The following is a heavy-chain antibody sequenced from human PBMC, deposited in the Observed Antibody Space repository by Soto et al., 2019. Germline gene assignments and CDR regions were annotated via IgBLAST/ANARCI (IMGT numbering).Heavy chain of an antibody. Sequence: VEPQRVCYDVGGYICTGYCSGWVRQIPGKGLEWMGIIYPGDSDTRYSPSFQGQVTISADKSISTAYLQWNSLKASDTAMYFCARLDHFDTSARSTGDFDYWAQGTLVTVSS. J-gene: IGHJ4*02. CDR3: ARLDHFDTSARSTGDFDY. V-gene: IGHV5-51*01. D-gene: IGHD3-22*01. CDR1: GYICTGYC. CDR2: IYPGDSDT.